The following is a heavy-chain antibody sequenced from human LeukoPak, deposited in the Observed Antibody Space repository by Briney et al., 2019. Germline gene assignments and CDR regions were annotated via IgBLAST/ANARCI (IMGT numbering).Heavy chain of an antibody. J-gene: IGHJ4*02. CDR1: GGSFSSGGYY. Sequence: PSEILSLTCTVSGGSFSSGGYYWSWIRQHPGKGLEWIGYIYYSGSTYYNPSLKSRVTISVDTSKNQFSLKLTSVTAADTAVYYCARAYDSSAYYLEYWGQGTLVTVSS. CDR2: IYYSGST. V-gene: IGHV4-31*03. D-gene: IGHD3-22*01. CDR3: ARAYDSSAYYLEY.